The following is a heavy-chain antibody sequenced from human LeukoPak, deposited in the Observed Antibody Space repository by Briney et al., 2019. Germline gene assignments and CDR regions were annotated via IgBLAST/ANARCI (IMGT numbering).Heavy chain of an antibody. J-gene: IGHJ4*02. D-gene: IGHD5-12*01. CDR3: ARVGGYDIDY. CDR2: IYSGGST. V-gene: IGHV3-66*01. CDR1: GFTFSSYS. Sequence: GGSLRLSCAASGFTFSSYSMNWVRQAPGKGLEWVSVIYSGGSTYYADSVKGRFTISRDNSKNTLYLQMNSLRAEDTAVYYCARVGGYDIDYWGQGTLVTVSS.